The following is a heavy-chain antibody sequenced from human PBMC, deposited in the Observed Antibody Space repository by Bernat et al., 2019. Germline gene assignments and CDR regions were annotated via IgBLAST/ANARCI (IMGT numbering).Heavy chain of an antibody. V-gene: IGHV3-33*01. D-gene: IGHD6-13*01. CDR1: GFTFNNYG. Sequence: QVQLVESGGGVVQPGRSLRLSCAASGFTFNNYGMHWVRQVPGKGLEWVAVIWDDGNNKYYADSVKGRFTISRDNSKNTLYLQMNSLGAEDTAVYYCARLGSSWSFDYWGQGTLVTVSS. CDR3: ARLGSSWSFDY. CDR2: IWDDGNNK. J-gene: IGHJ4*02.